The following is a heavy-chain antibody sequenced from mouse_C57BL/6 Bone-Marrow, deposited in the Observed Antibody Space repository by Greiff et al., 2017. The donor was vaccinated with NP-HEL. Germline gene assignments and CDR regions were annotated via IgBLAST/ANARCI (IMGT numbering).Heavy chain of an antibody. Sequence: EVKVVESGGGLVQPGGSLSLSCAASGFTFTDYYMSWVRQPPGKALEWLGFIRNKANGYTTEYSASVKGRFTISRDNSQSILYLQMNALRAEDSATYYCARSIYYDYADDPFYAMDYLGQGTSVTVSS. CDR1: GFTFTDYY. CDR3: ARSIYYDYADDPFYAMDY. J-gene: IGHJ4*01. D-gene: IGHD2-4*01. V-gene: IGHV7-3*01. CDR2: IRNKANGYTT.